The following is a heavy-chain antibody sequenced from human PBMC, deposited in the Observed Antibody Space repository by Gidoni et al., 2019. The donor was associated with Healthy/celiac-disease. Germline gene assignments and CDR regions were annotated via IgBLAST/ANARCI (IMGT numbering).Heavy chain of an antibody. D-gene: IGHD1-26*01. CDR1: GYSFTSYW. CDR2: IYPGDSDT. Sequence: EVQLVQSGAEVKKPGESLKISCKGSGYSFTSYWIGWVRQMPGKGLEWMGIIYPGDSDTRYSPSFQGQVTISADKSISTAYLQWSSLKASDTAMYYCARQSRLGATGPGGYYYGMDVWGQGTTVTVSS. V-gene: IGHV5-51*01. CDR3: ARQSRLGATGPGGYYYGMDV. J-gene: IGHJ6*02.